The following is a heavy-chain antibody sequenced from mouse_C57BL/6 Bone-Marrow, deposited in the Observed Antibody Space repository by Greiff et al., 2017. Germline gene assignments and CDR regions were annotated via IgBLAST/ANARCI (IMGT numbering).Heavy chain of an antibody. CDR1: GFTFSDYG. J-gene: IGHJ4*01. D-gene: IGHD1-1*01. CDR2: ISSGSSTI. Sequence: EVQLQESGGGLVKPGGSLKLSCAASGFTFSDYGMHWVRQAPEKGLEWVAYISSGSSTIYYADTVKGRFTISRDNAKNTLFLQMTSLRSEDTAMYYCARDPYYGSSLYAMDYWGQGTSVTVSS. CDR3: ARDPYYGSSLYAMDY. V-gene: IGHV5-17*01.